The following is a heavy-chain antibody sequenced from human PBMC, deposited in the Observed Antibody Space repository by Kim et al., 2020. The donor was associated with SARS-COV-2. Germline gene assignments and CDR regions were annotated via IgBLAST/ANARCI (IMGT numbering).Heavy chain of an antibody. J-gene: IGHJ3*01. CDR1: GFTFSTSG. CDR3: AAVVAGASGAFDV. D-gene: IGHD2-15*01. CDR2: IVVGTGNT. V-gene: IGHV1-58*01. Sequence: SVKVSCKSSGFTFSTSGVQWVRQARGQRLEWIGWIVVGTGNTDYAQKFQGRVTITRDKSTSTAYLALSSLRFEDTAMYYCAAVVAGASGAFDVWGQGTLVTISS.